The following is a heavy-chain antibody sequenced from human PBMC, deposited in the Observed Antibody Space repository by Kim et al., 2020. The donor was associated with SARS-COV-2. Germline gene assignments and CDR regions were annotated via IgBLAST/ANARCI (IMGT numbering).Heavy chain of an antibody. J-gene: IGHJ6*02. V-gene: IGHV4-4*02. D-gene: IGHD3-3*01. CDR1: GASITSSNW. CDR2: VYHSGGT. CDR3: ARVKWSDFWSWPYYQYGLDV. Sequence: SETLSLTCAVSGASITSSNWWSWVRQSPGKGLEWIGEVYHSGGTNYNPSLKSRVTFSVDKSKNQFALNLTSVTAADTAVYYCARVKWSDFWSWPYYQYGLDVWGQGTPVTVSS.